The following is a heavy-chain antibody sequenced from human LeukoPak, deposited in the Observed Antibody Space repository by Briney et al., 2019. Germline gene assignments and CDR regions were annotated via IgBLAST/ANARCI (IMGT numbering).Heavy chain of an antibody. V-gene: IGHV3-23*01. Sequence: QPGGSLRLSCAASGFTFSSYAMSWVRQAPGKGLEWVSAISGSGGSTYYADSVKGRFTISRDNSKNTLYLQMNSLRAEDTAVYYCAKGVATIGYYYYYMDVWGKGTTVTVSS. CDR2: ISGSGGST. CDR1: GFTFSSYA. J-gene: IGHJ6*03. D-gene: IGHD5-12*01. CDR3: AKGVATIGYYYYYMDV.